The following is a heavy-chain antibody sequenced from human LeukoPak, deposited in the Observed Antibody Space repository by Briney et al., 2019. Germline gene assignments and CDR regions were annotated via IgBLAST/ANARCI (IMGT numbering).Heavy chain of an antibody. CDR1: GFTFSTYA. Sequence: GGSLRLSCAASGFTFSTYAMSWVRQAPGKGLEWVSVISGSGGSTYYADSVKGRFTISRDNSKSTLYLQMNSLRAEDTAVHYCARDKSSGGWNFDPWGQGTLVTVSS. CDR3: ARDKSSGGWNFDP. J-gene: IGHJ5*02. D-gene: IGHD6-19*01. CDR2: ISGSGGST. V-gene: IGHV3-23*01.